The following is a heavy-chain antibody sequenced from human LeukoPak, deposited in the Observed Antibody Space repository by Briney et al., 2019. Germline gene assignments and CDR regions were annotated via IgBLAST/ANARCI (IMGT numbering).Heavy chain of an antibody. J-gene: IGHJ6*02. CDR1: GYTFTSYG. V-gene: IGHV1-18*01. Sequence: GASVKVSCKASGYTFTSYGISWVRQAPGQGLEWMGWISAYNGNTNYAQKLQGRVTMTTDTSTSTAYMELRSLRSDDTAVYYCARLQYYDFWSGYSIETYYYYGMDVWGQGTTVTVSS. CDR3: ARLQYYDFWSGYSIETYYYYGMDV. CDR2: ISAYNGNT. D-gene: IGHD3-3*01.